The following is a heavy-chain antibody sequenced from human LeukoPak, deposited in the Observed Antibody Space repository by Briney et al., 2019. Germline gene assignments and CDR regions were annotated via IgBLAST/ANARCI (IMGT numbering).Heavy chain of an antibody. D-gene: IGHD3-10*01. CDR1: GFTFSSYG. J-gene: IGHJ4*02. Sequence: PGGSLRLSCAASGFTFSSYGMSWVRQAPGKGLEWVSAISGSGGSTYYADSVKGRFTISRDNSKNTLYLQMNSLRAEDTAVYYCAKETKHYYYGSGSYPYYFDYWGQGTLVTVSS. CDR3: AKETKHYYYGSGSYPYYFDY. V-gene: IGHV3-23*01. CDR2: ISGSGGST.